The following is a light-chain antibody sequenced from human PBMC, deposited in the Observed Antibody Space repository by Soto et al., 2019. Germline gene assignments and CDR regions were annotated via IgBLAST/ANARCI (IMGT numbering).Light chain of an antibody. J-gene: IGLJ1*01. CDR3: QSYDSSLSGWV. Sequence: QSVLTQPPSVSGAPGQRVTISCTGSSSSIGAGYDVHWYQQLPGTAPKLLIYGNSNRPSGVPDRFSGSKSGTSASLAITGLQAEDEADYYCQSYDSSLSGWVFGTGTKVTAL. CDR2: GNS. CDR1: SSSIGAGYD. V-gene: IGLV1-40*01.